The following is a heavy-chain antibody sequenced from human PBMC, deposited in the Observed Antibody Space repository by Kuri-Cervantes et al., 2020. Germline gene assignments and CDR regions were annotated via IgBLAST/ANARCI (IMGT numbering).Heavy chain of an antibody. CDR3: VRRGDYYDILTGFSDAFDI. CDR2: INAGNGNT. J-gene: IGHJ3*02. D-gene: IGHD3-9*01. V-gene: IGHV1-3*01. CDR1: VYTLTSYA. Sequence: ASVKVSCKPSVYTLTSYAMHWVRQAPGQRREWMGWINAGNGNTKYSQKFQGRVTITRDTSASTAYMELSRLRSEDTAVYYCVRRGDYYDILTGFSDAFDIWGQGTLVTVSS.